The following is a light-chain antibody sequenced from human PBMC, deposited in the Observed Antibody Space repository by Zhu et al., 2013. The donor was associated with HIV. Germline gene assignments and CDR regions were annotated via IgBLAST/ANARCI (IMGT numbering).Light chain of an antibody. J-gene: IGKJ1*01. CDR1: QSISNW. Sequence: DIQMTQFPSTLSASVGDRVTITCRASQSISNWLAWYQQKPGKAPNLLIYDASTLESGVPSRFSGSGSETEFILTISSLQPDDYATYYCQQYNSYSPWTFGQGTKVAIK. V-gene: IGKV1-5*01. CDR2: DAS. CDR3: QQYNSYSPWT.